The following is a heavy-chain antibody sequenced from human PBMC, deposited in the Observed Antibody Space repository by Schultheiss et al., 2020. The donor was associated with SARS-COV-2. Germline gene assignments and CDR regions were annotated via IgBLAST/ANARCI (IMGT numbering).Heavy chain of an antibody. CDR1: GFTFSSYG. V-gene: IGHV3-30*03. J-gene: IGHJ4*02. D-gene: IGHD6-13*01. CDR3: ARDPGAAAGTDYFDY. Sequence: GGSLRLSCAASGFTFSSYGMHWVRQAPGKGLEWVAVISYDGSNKYYADSVKGRFTISRDNSKNTLYLQMNSLRAEDTTIYHCARDPGAAAGTDYFDYWGQGTLVTVSS. CDR2: ISYDGSNK.